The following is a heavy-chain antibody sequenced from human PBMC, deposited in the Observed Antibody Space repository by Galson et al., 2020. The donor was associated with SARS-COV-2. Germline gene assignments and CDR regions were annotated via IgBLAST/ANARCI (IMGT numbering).Heavy chain of an antibody. J-gene: IGHJ5*02. CDR1: GYSISSGYH. V-gene: IGHV4-38-2*02. CDR2: IHHSGST. D-gene: IGHD6-13*01. Sequence: SQTLSLTCSVSGYSISSGYHWGWLRQPPGKGLEWIGIIHHSGSTYCNPSLKSRVTISMDTSKNHFSLSLTSVSVADTAVYYCARVSAASGPGGWFDPWGQGTLVTVSS. CDR3: ARVSAASGPGGWFDP.